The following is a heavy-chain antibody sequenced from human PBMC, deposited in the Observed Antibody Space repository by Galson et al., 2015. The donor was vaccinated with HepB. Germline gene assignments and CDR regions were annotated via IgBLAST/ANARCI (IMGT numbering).Heavy chain of an antibody. CDR2: ISSSGGST. J-gene: IGHJ5*02. Sequence: SLRLSCAASGFTFSSYAMNWVRQAPGKGLEWVSDISSSGGSTYYADSVKGRFTISRDNSQNTLYLQMNNLRAEDTAVYYCAKANYSDAWGQGTLVIVPS. CDR1: GFTFSSYA. V-gene: IGHV3-23*01. CDR3: AKANYSDA. D-gene: IGHD4/OR15-4a*01.